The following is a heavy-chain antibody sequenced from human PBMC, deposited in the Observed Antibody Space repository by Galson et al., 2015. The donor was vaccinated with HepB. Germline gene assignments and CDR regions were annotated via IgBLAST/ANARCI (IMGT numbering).Heavy chain of an antibody. CDR3: ARESALEMGGDY. D-gene: IGHD5-24*01. CDR2: ISSSGSTI. Sequence: SLRLSCAAPGFIFRSYGMNWVRQAPGKGLEWVSYISSSGSTIYYADSVKGRFTISRDNAKNSLYLQMNSLRAEDTAVYYCARESALEMGGDYWGQGTLVTVSS. V-gene: IGHV3-48*03. J-gene: IGHJ4*02. CDR1: GFIFRSYG.